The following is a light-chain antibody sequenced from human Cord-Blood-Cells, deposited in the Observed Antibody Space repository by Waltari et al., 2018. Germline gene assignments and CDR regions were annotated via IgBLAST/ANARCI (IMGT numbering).Light chain of an antibody. CDR2: QDS. V-gene: IGLV3-1*01. CDR1: NLGDKY. CDR3: QAWDSSNVV. J-gene: IGLJ2*01. Sequence: SYELTQPPSVSVSPGQTASITCSGDNLGDKYACWYQQKPGQSPVLVIYQDSKRPSGIPVRFSGSNSGNTATLTISGTQAMDEADYYCQAWDSSNVVFGGGTKLTVL.